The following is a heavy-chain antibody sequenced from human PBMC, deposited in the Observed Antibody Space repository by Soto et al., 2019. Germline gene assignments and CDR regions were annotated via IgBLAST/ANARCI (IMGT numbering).Heavy chain of an antibody. CDR3: ARHYYGSGSYYTSSNWFDP. V-gene: IGHV4-59*05. J-gene: IGHJ5*02. CDR1: GGSISSYY. CDR2: IYYSGST. Sequence: PSETLSLTCTVSGGSISSYYWSWIRQPPGKGLEWIGSIYYSGSTYYNPSLKSRVTISVDTSKNQFSLKLSSVTAADTAVYYCARHYYGSGSYYTSSNWFDPWGQGTLVTVSS. D-gene: IGHD3-10*01.